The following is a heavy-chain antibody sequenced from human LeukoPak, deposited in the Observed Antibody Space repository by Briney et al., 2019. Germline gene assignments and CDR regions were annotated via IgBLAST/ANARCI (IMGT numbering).Heavy chain of an antibody. CDR3: ARDLFFGPHFHDY. CDR1: GFTFSSYS. V-gene: IGHV3-21*01. CDR2: ISSSSSYI. J-gene: IGHJ4*02. Sequence: GGSLRLSCAASGFTFSSYSMNWVRQAPGKGLEWVSSISSSSSYIYYADSVKGRFTISRDNAKNSLYLQMNSLRAEDTAVYYCARDLFFGPHFHDYWGQGTLVTVSS. D-gene: IGHD3-3*01.